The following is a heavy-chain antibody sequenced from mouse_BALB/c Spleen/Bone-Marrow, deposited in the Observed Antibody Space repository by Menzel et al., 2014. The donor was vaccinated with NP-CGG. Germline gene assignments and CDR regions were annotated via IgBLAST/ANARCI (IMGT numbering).Heavy chain of an antibody. CDR3: TTLARNNFDY. Sequence: EVQGVESGTVLARPGAAVKMSYKASGYTFSNYWMHWIKQRPGQGLEWIGTIHPGNSDTTYNQKFKGKAKLTAVTSTSTAYMELSSLTNEDSAVYYCTTLARNNFDYWGQGTTLTVSS. CDR1: GYTFSNYW. CDR2: IHPGNSDT. V-gene: IGHV1-5*01. D-gene: IGHD3-1*01. J-gene: IGHJ2*01.